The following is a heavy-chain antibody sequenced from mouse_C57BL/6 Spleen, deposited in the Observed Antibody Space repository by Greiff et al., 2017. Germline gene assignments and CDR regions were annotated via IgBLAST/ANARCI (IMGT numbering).Heavy chain of an antibody. V-gene: IGHV1-69*01. CDR3: AGWSDDMDY. CDR2: IDPSDSYT. J-gene: IGHJ4*01. Sequence: QVQLQQPGAELVMPGASVKLSCKASGYTFTSYWMHWVKQRPGQGLEWIGEIDPSDSYTNYNQKFKGKSTLTVDKSSCTAYMKLSRLTSEDSAVYYCAGWSDDMDYWGQGTSVTVSS. CDR1: GYTFTSYW.